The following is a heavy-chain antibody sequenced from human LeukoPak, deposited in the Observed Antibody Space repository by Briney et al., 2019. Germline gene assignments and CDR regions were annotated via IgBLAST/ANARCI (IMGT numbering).Heavy chain of an antibody. V-gene: IGHV3-23*01. CDR1: GFTFSSYA. J-gene: IGHJ4*02. CDR3: AKGSTVTTVGDFDY. D-gene: IGHD4-11*01. CDR2: ISGSGGST. Sequence: PGGSLRLSSAASGFTFSSYAMSWVRQAPGKGLEWVSAISGSGGSTYYADSVKGRFTISRDNSKNTLYLQMNSLRAEDTAVYYCAKGSTVTTVGDFDYWGQGTLVTVSS.